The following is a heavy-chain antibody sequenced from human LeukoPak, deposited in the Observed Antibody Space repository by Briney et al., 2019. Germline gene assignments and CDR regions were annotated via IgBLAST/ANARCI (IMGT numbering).Heavy chain of an antibody. CDR1: GITFSSYA. D-gene: IGHD6-13*01. Sequence: PGGSLRLSCAASGITFSSYAMDWVRQAPGRGVEWVSTISGSGGTTYYADSVKGRFTSSRENSKNTLYLQMNSLRAEDTAVYYCAKARNSNFDYWGQGTLVTVSS. V-gene: IGHV3-23*01. J-gene: IGHJ4*02. CDR3: AKARNSNFDY. CDR2: ISGSGGTT.